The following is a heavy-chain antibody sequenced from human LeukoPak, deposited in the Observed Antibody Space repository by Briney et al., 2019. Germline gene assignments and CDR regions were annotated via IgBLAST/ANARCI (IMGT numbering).Heavy chain of an antibody. CDR3: AREQCSGNSCYYY. CDR2: MNQDGSEK. V-gene: IGHV3-7*01. CDR1: GFSFSVFW. D-gene: IGHD2-15*01. Sequence: PGGSLRLSCAASGFSFSVFWMSWVRQAPGKGLEWVANMNQDGSEKDYVDSVKGRFTISRDGAKNSLYLQMNSLRAEDAAVYYCAREQCSGNSCYYYWGQGTLVTVSS. J-gene: IGHJ4*02.